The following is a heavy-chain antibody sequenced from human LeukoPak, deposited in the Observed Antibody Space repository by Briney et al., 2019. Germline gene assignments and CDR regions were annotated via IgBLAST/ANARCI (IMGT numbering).Heavy chain of an antibody. CDR3: ARVPSGWSGTPFYLRARAYYFDC. Sequence: GGALRLSCAASGCTFSSYSMKWVRQAPGKGVEGVSSISSSRSEKYYADPVKGGSTISRDNAKHSLYLQMNRLRAEATAVYYCARVPSGWSGTPFYLRARAYYFDCWGQGTLVTVSS. V-gene: IGHV3-21*01. CDR1: GCTFSSYS. CDR2: ISSSRSEK. J-gene: IGHJ4*02. D-gene: IGHD3-3*01.